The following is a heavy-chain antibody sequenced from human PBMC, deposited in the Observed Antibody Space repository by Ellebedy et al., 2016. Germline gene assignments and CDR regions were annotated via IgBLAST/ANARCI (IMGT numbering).Heavy chain of an antibody. Sequence: SETLSLTCIVSAGPIRRYYWRWSRHSPGRALERMGNIYYHGTTNYNPSLQSRVTISLDTSKYQFSLRLTSVTAADTAVYYCTRIGGVSFGERPIDYWGQGTLVTVSS. V-gene: IGHV4-59*01. CDR1: AGPIRRYY. J-gene: IGHJ4*02. D-gene: IGHD3-10*01. CDR3: TRIGGVSFGERPIDY. CDR2: IYYHGTT.